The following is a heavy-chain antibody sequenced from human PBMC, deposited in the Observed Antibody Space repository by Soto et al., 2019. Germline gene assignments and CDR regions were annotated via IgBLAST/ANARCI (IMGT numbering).Heavy chain of an antibody. CDR3: ARGGYGDY. D-gene: IGHD1-1*01. CDR1: GYTFTSYG. CDR2: ISAHNGNT. J-gene: IGHJ4*02. Sequence: QVHLVQSGAEVKKPGASVKVSCKGSGYTFTSYGITWVRQAPGQGLEWMGWISAHNGNTDYAQKLQGRTTVTKDTSTSTGYMELRSLRSDDTAVYYCARGGYGDYWGQGALVTVSS. V-gene: IGHV1-18*01.